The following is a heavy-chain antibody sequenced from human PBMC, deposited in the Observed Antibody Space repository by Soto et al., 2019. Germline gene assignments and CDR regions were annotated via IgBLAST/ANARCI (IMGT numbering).Heavy chain of an antibody. J-gene: IGHJ5*02. V-gene: IGHV1-18*01. CDR1: GYTFANYG. Sequence: QVQLAQSGAEVKKPGASVKVSCKASGYTFANYGISCVRQAPGQGLEWMGWIGAYNGNTNYAQKFQGRVTMTTDTSTSTVYMELRSLRSDDTAVYYCARDAGPYCSGGSCNWFDPWGQGTLVTVSS. CDR3: ARDAGPYCSGGSCNWFDP. CDR2: IGAYNGNT. D-gene: IGHD2-15*01.